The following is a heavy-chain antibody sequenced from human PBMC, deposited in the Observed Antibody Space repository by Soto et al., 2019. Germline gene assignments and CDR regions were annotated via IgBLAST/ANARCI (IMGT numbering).Heavy chain of an antibody. D-gene: IGHD6-13*01. V-gene: IGHV1-8*01. CDR2: KNPNSGNT. CDR1: GYTFTSYD. Sequence: QVQLVQSGAEVKKPGASVKVSCKASGYTFTSYDINWVRQATEQGLEGMEGKNPNSGNTGYAQKFQGRVTMTRNTSISTAYMELSSLRSEDTAVYYCAREYSSSWSKDWGQGTLVTVSS. J-gene: IGHJ4*02. CDR3: AREYSSSWSKD.